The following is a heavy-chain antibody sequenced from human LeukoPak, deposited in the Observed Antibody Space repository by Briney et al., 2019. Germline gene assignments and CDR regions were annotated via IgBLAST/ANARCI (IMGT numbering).Heavy chain of an antibody. Sequence: EASVKVSCKASGYTFTSYYMHWVRQAPGQGLEWMKIINPSGGSTSYAQKFQGRVTMTRDTSTSTVYMELSSLRSEDTAVYYCARDGHSSSWYDYFDYWGQGTLVTVSS. CDR3: ARDGHSSSWYDYFDY. V-gene: IGHV1-46*01. J-gene: IGHJ4*02. D-gene: IGHD6-13*01. CDR2: INPSGGST. CDR1: GYTFTSYY.